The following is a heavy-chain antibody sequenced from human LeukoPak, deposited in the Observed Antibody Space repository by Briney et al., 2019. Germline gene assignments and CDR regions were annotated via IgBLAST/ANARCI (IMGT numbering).Heavy chain of an antibody. J-gene: IGHJ6*03. CDR3: ARDPYSGSYSDYYYYYMDV. Sequence: GGSLRLSCAASGFTFSAYNMNWVRRTPGKGLEWVSSITTSSSYMFYADSVRGRFTISRDNAENSLYLQMNSLRDEDTAVYYCARDPYSGSYSDYYYYYMDVWGKRTTVTVSS. CDR2: ITTSSSYM. D-gene: IGHD1-26*01. CDR1: GFTFSAYN. V-gene: IGHV3-21*01.